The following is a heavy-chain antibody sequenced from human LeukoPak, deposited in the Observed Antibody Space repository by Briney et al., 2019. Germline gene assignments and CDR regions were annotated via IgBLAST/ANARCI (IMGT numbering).Heavy chain of an antibody. CDR2: IYTSGST. D-gene: IGHD3-16*02. J-gene: IGHJ4*02. Sequence: SETLSLTCTVSGGSISSYYWSWIRQPAGKGLEWIGRIYTSGSTNYNPSLKSRVTISLDTSKNQFSLKLSSVTAADTAVYYCARQVRSWGTYRYYFDYWGQGTLVTVSS. CDR3: ARQVRSWGTYRYYFDY. CDR1: GGSISSYY. V-gene: IGHV4-4*07.